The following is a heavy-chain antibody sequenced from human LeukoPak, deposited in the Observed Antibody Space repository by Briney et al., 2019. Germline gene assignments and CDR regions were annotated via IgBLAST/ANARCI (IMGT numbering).Heavy chain of an antibody. CDR3: ARVRREWEAFDY. V-gene: IGHV4-59*01. CDR1: GGSISSYY. Sequence: SETLSLTCTVSGGSISSYYWSWIRQPPGKGLEWIGYIYYGGSTNYNPSLKSRVTISVDTSKNQFSLKLSSVTAADTAVYYCARVRREWEAFDYWGQGTLVTVSS. J-gene: IGHJ4*02. D-gene: IGHD1-26*01. CDR2: IYYGGST.